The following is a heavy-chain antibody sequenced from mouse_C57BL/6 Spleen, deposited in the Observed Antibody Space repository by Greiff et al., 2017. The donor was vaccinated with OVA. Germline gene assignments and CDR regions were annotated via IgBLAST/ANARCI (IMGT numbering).Heavy chain of an antibody. CDR2: ISDGGSYT. CDR1: GFTFSSYA. Sequence: EVNVVESGGGLVRPGGSLKLSCAASGFTFSSYAMSWVRQTPEKRLAWVATISDGGSYTYYPDNVKGRFTISRDKAKNNLYLQVSHLRSEDTAMYYCARASFAYWGQGTLVTVSA. V-gene: IGHV5-4*03. CDR3: ARASFAY. J-gene: IGHJ3*01.